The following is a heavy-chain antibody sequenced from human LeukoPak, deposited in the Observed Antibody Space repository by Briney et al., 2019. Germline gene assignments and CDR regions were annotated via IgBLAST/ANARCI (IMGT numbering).Heavy chain of an antibody. Sequence: ASGPTLVKPTQTLTLTCTFSGFSLSTSGVCVGWIRQPPGKALEWLALVHWDDDKRYSPSLKTRLTIPKDTSKKQVVLKMTNMDPVDTARYYCAHLDYRDYYFDYWGQGTLVTVSS. V-gene: IGHV2-5*02. D-gene: IGHD4-17*01. J-gene: IGHJ4*02. CDR3: AHLDYRDYYFDY. CDR2: VHWDDDK. CDR1: GFSLSTSGVC.